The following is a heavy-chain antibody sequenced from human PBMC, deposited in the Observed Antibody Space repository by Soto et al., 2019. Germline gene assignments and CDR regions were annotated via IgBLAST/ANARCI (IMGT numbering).Heavy chain of an antibody. CDR2: IFYSGST. D-gene: IGHD3-22*01. CDR3: ARRRVHYYDSSGPWGLDAFDI. Sequence: SETLSLTWTFSGCSIISSSDYLGWIRKPPGKGLEWIGSIFYSGSTYYNPSLKSRVTISVDTSKNQFSLKLSSVTAADTAVYYCARRRVHYYDSSGPWGLDAFDIWGQGTMVTVSS. CDR1: GCSIISSSDY. V-gene: IGHV4-39*01. J-gene: IGHJ3*02.